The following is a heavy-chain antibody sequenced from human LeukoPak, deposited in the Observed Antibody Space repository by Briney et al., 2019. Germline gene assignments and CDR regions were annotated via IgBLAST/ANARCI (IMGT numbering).Heavy chain of an antibody. J-gene: IGHJ4*02. Sequence: GGSLRLSCEASGFTFSDYYMTWIRQAPGKGLEWVSCISSSDSDIYYADSVKGRFTISRDNAKNSLYLQMNSLSAEDTALYYCVRISGWAYYFDYWGQGTLVTVSS. V-gene: IGHV3-11*01. CDR1: GFTFSDYY. CDR3: VRISGWAYYFDY. D-gene: IGHD6-19*01. CDR2: ISSSDSDI.